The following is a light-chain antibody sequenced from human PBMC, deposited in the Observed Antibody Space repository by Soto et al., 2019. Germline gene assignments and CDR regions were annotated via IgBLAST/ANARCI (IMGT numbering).Light chain of an antibody. CDR2: AAS. CDR3: QHYTNWPPWT. J-gene: IGKJ1*01. CDR1: QSVSSN. V-gene: IGKV3-15*01. Sequence: EIVMTQSPATLSVSPGERATLSCRASQSVSSNLAWYQQKPGQAPRLLIYAASTRATGIPARFSGSGSGTEFTLTISSLQSEDFAVYYCQHYTNWPPWTFGQGTKVEIK.